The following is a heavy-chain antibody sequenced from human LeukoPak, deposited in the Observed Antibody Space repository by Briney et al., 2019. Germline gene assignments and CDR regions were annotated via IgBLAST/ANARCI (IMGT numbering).Heavy chain of an antibody. CDR2: IIPILGIA. D-gene: IGHD3-3*01. CDR1: GGTFSSYA. Sequence: SVKVSCKASGGTFSSYAISWVRQAPGQGLEWMGRIIPILGIANYAQKFQGRVTITADKSTSTAYMGLSSLRSEDTAVYYCARDLERFLEWTQPMTYWGQGTLVTVSS. V-gene: IGHV1-69*04. CDR3: ARDLERFLEWTQPMTY. J-gene: IGHJ4*02.